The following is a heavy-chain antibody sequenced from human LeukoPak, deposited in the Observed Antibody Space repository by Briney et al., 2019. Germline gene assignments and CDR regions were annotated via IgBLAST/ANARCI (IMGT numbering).Heavy chain of an antibody. V-gene: IGHV1-18*01. J-gene: IGHJ5*02. D-gene: IGHD3-3*01. CDR1: GYTFTSYG. CDR2: ISAYNGNT. Sequence: ASVKVSCKASGYTFTSYGISWVRQAPGQGLEWMGWISAYNGNTNYAQKLQGRVTMTTDTSTSTAYMELRSLRSDDTAVYYCAREIRDWGGYSPAAHNWFDPWGQGTLVTVSS. CDR3: AREIRDWGGYSPAAHNWFDP.